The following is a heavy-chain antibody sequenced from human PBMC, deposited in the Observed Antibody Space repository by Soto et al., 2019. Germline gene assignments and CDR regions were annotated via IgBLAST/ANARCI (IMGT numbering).Heavy chain of an antibody. CDR1: GFAFSSYG. CDR2: IWYDGSNK. J-gene: IGHJ4*02. Sequence: QVQLVESGGGVVQPGRSLRLSCAASGFAFSSYGMHWVRQAPGKGLEWVAVIWYDGSNKYYADSVKGRFTISRDNSKNTLYLQMNSLRAEDTAVYYCYLATIGGGGHWGQGTLVTVSS. D-gene: IGHD3-16*01. V-gene: IGHV3-33*01. CDR3: YLATIGGGGH.